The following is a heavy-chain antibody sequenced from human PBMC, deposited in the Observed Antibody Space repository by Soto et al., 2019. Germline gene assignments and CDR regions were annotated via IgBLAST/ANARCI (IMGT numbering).Heavy chain of an antibody. CDR3: AKAGNSGSYYLFDY. J-gene: IGHJ4*02. CDR1: GFTFDDYT. CDR2: ISWDGGST. Sequence: EVQLVESGGVVVQPGGSLRLSCAASGFTFDDYTMHWVRQAPGKGLEWVSLISWDGGSTYYADSVKGRFTISRDNSKNSLYLQMNSLRTEDTALYYCAKAGNSGSYYLFDYWGQGTLVTVSS. D-gene: IGHD1-26*01. V-gene: IGHV3-43*01.